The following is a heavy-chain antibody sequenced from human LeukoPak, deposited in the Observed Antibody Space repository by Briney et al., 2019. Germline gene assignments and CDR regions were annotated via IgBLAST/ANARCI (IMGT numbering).Heavy chain of an antibody. Sequence: ASVKDSCKASGYTFTGYYMHWVRQAPGQGLEWMGWINPNSGGTNYAQKFQGRVTMTRDTSISTAYMELSRLRSDDTAVYYCARIGYYGSAPDYWGQGTLVTVSS. J-gene: IGHJ4*02. CDR1: GYTFTGYY. CDR2: INPNSGGT. V-gene: IGHV1-2*02. D-gene: IGHD3-10*01. CDR3: ARIGYYGSAPDY.